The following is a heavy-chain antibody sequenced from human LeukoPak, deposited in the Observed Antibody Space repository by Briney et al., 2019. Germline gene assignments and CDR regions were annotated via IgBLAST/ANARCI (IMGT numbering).Heavy chain of an antibody. CDR3: TTDEVSSSWGSYFDY. J-gene: IGHJ4*02. Sequence: GGSLRLSCAASGFTFSSYAMSWVRQAPGKGLEWVGRIKSKTDGGTTDYAAPVKGRFTISRDDSKNTLYLQMNSLKTEDTAVYYCTTDEVSSSWGSYFDYWGQGTLVTVSS. V-gene: IGHV3-15*01. CDR2: IKSKTDGGTT. D-gene: IGHD6-13*01. CDR1: GFTFSSYA.